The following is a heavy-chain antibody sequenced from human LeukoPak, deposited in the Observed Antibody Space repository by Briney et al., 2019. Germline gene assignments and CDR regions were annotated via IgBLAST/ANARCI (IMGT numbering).Heavy chain of an antibody. D-gene: IGHD1-26*01. CDR2: INAGNGNT. J-gene: IGHJ3*02. CDR1: GYTFTSYA. CDR3: ARPWELLAFDI. V-gene: IGHV1-3*01. Sequence: RASVKVSCKASGYTFTSYAMHWVRQAPGQRLEWMGWINAGNGNTKYSQKFQGRVTMTRDTSISTAYMELSRLRSDDTAVYYCARPWELLAFDIWGQGTMVTVSS.